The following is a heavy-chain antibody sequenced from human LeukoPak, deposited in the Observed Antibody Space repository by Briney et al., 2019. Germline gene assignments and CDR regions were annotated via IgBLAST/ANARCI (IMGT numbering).Heavy chain of an antibody. CDR1: GGSISKYY. CDR2: IYSSGAT. V-gene: IGHV4-4*07. J-gene: IGHJ6*03. D-gene: IGHD4-17*01. CDR3: AKAGRDYEIYYYYYMDV. Sequence: SETLSLTCTVSGGSISKYYWSRIRQPAGKGLEWIGRIYSSGATKYNPSLKSRVTMSVDTSKNQFSLKLSSVTAADTAVYYCAKAGRDYEIYYYYYMDVWGKGTTVTVSS.